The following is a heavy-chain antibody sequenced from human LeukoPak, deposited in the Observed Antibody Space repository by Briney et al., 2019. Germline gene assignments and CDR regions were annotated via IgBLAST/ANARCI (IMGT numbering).Heavy chain of an antibody. D-gene: IGHD3-10*01. Sequence: GGSLRRSGAASGFTFSSYGMHWVRQAPGKGLEWVAVISYDGSNKYYADSVKGRFTISRDNSKNTLYLQMNSLRAEDTAVYYCAKGAGPMVREPLGYWGQGTLVTVSS. CDR1: GFTFSSYG. V-gene: IGHV3-30*18. J-gene: IGHJ4*02. CDR2: ISYDGSNK. CDR3: AKGAGPMVREPLGY.